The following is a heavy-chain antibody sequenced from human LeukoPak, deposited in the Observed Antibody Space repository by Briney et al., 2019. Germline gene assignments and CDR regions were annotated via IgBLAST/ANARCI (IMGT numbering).Heavy chain of an antibody. CDR3: ARDSDGYIDYFDY. D-gene: IGHD5-24*01. J-gene: IGHJ4*02. CDR1: GFTFSTYG. Sequence: GGFLRLSCAASGFTFSTYGMHWVRQAPGKGLEWVAVIWYDGSHKYYADSVKGRFTISRDNSKNTLYLQMNSLRAEDAAVYYCARDSDGYIDYFDYWGQGTLVTVSS. V-gene: IGHV3-33*01. CDR2: IWYDGSHK.